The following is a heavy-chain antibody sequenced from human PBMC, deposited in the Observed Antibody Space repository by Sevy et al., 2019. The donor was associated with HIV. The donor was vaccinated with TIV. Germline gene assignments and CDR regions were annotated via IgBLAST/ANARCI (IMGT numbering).Heavy chain of an antibody. D-gene: IGHD2-8*01. CDR3: AREGCTKPHDY. CDR2: LSFGCGEI. J-gene: IGHJ4*02. CDR1: GFTFRKYS. V-gene: IGHV3-23*01. Sequence: GGPLRLSCAASGFTFRKYSMSWVRQPPGKGLEWVSTLSFGCGEINYADSVKGRFTISRDNSKSSVYLQMNNLRPEDTAVYYCAREGCTKPHDYWGQGTLVTVSS.